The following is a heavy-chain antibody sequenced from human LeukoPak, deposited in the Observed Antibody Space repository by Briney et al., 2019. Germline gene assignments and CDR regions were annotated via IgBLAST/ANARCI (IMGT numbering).Heavy chain of an antibody. J-gene: IGHJ4*02. CDR3: ARSRPYSVRHDY. CDR2: INHSGST. D-gene: IGHD5/OR15-5a*01. Sequence: SETLPLTCAVYGGSFSGYYWSWIRQPPGKGLEWIGEINHSGSTNYNPSLKSRVTISVDTSKNQFSLKLGSVTAADTAVYYCARSRPYSVRHDYWGQGTLVIVSS. V-gene: IGHV4-34*01. CDR1: GGSFSGYY.